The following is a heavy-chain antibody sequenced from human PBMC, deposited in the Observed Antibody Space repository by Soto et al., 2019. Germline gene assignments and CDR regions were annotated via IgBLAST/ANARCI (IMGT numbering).Heavy chain of an antibody. Sequence: PVGSLRLSCAASEFTFSSYAMHWIRQAPGKGLEWVAVISFDGNIIQYADSVKGRFIISRDNSKNTLYLQMNGLRGEDTAVYYCARTFDTITYYFDYWGQGALVTVSS. CDR2: ISFDGNII. D-gene: IGHD3-9*01. J-gene: IGHJ4*02. CDR3: ARTFDTITYYFDY. V-gene: IGHV3-30-3*01. CDR1: EFTFSSYA.